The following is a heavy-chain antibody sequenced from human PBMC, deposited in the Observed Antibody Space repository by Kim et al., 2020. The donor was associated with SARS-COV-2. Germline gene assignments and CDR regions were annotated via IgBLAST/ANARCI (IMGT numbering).Heavy chain of an antibody. D-gene: IGHD6-13*01. CDR1: GGTFSSYA. CDR2: IIPFRGIV. V-gene: IGHV1-69*04. Sequence: SVKVSCKASGGTFSSYAISWVRQAPGQGLEWMGRIIPFRGIVNYAQKFQGRVTITADKSTSTAYMELSSLRSEDTAVYYCARGLRAQHLVNYYYSYMVV. CDR3: ARGLRAQHLVNYYYSYMVV. J-gene: IGHJ6*03.